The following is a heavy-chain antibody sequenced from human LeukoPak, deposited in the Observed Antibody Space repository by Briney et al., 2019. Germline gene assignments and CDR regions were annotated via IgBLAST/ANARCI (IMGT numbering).Heavy chain of an antibody. Sequence: PGGSLRLSCAASGFTFSSYEMNWVRQAPGKGLEWVSYISSSGSTIYYADSVKGRFTISRDNSKNTLYLQMNSLRAEDTAVYYCAKDELEGRQPLDYWGQGTLVTVSS. J-gene: IGHJ4*02. D-gene: IGHD3-3*01. V-gene: IGHV3-48*03. CDR1: GFTFSSYE. CDR3: AKDELEGRQPLDY. CDR2: ISSSGSTI.